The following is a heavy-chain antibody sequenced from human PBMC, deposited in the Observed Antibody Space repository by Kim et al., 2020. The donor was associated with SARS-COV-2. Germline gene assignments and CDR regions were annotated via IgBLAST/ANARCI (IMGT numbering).Heavy chain of an antibody. Sequence: GGSLRLSCAASGFTFRNYGMHWVRQAPGKGLEWVAVISYDGSNKYYADSVKGRFTISRDNSKNTLYLQMNSLRAEDTAVYYCAKRELSYYYGSGTYPGAFDLWGQGTMVTVSS. CDR2: ISYDGSNK. V-gene: IGHV3-30*18. CDR1: GFTFRNYG. J-gene: IGHJ3*01. CDR3: AKRELSYYYGSGTYPGAFDL. D-gene: IGHD3-10*01.